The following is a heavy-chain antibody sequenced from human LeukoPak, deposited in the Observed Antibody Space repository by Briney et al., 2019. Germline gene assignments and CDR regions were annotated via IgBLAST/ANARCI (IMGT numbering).Heavy chain of an antibody. D-gene: IGHD5-24*01. J-gene: IGHJ4*02. V-gene: IGHV4-39*07. CDR1: GGSIGTSSYY. CDR2: IHYSGST. CDR3: ARDRWLHFDY. Sequence: PSGTLSPTCSVSGGSIGTSSYYWGWIRQPPGEGLEWIGSIHYSGSTYYNPSFKSRLTIALDTSKNQFSLKLTSVTAADTAVYYCARDRWLHFDYWGQGTLVTVSS.